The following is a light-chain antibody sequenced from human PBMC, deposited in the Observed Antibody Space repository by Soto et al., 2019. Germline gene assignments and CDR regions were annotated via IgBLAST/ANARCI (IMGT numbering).Light chain of an antibody. CDR1: SSDVGSYKL. V-gene: IGLV2-23*01. CDR2: EGS. Sequence: QSVLTQPASVAGSPGQSITISCNGTSSDVGSYKLVSWFQQYPGKAPKLMIYEGSKRPSGVSNRFSGSKSGNTASLTISGLQAEDESDYYCCSYAGSSVWVFGGGTKLTVL. J-gene: IGLJ3*02. CDR3: CSYAGSSVWV.